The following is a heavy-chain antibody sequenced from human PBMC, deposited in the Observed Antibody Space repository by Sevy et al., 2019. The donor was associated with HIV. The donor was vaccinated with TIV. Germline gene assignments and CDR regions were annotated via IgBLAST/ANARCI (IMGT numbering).Heavy chain of an antibody. Sequence: GGSLRLSCAASGFTFSKYSMSWVRQPPGKGLEWVSTLSFGCGEINYADSVNGRFAISRDNSKSSVYLQMYNLRSEDTAVYYCAREGCTNRHDYWGQGTLVTVSS. CDR2: LSFGCGEI. D-gene: IGHD2-8*01. J-gene: IGHJ4*02. CDR3: AREGCTNRHDY. V-gene: IGHV3-23*01. CDR1: GFTFSKYS.